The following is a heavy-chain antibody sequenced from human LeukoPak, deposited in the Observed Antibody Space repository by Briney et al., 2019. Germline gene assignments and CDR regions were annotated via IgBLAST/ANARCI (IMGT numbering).Heavy chain of an antibody. CDR1: DYSISSDYY. J-gene: IGHJ4*02. D-gene: IGHD6-13*01. Sequence: LPETLSLTCAVSDYSISSDYYWGWIRQPPGKGLEWIGSIYQSGSTHYNPSLKSRVTISVDTSKNQFSLKLNSVTAADTAVYYCARNSSWYFDYWGQGTLVTVSS. CDR3: ARNSSWYFDY. CDR2: IYQSGST. V-gene: IGHV4-38-2*01.